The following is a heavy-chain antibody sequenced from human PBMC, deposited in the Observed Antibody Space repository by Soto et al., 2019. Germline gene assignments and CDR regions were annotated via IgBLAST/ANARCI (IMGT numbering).Heavy chain of an antibody. CDR1: GFTFSSYA. D-gene: IGHD6-19*01. CDR2: ISGSGGST. V-gene: IGHV3-23*01. J-gene: IGHJ6*02. Sequence: EVQLLESGGGLVQPGGSLRLSCAASGFTFSSYAMSWVRQAPGKGLEWVSAISGSGGSTYYADSVKGRFTISRDNSKNTLYLQMNSLRAEDTAVDYCAKMGSGWDNYYYYGMDVWGQGTTVTVSS. CDR3: AKMGSGWDNYYYYGMDV.